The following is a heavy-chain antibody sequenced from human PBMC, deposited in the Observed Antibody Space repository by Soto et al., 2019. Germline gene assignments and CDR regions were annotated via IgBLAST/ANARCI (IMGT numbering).Heavy chain of an antibody. CDR1: GFTFSDHG. J-gene: IGHJ4*02. CDR2: ISYDGSGE. D-gene: IGHD5-12*01. Sequence: QVLLVESGGGVVQPGRSLRLSCAVSGFTFSDHGMHWVRQAPGKGLEWVAAISYDGSGEYYADSVKGRFTISRDNSKNMLFLQMNSLRGEDTALYNCAKVGDGYTIDYWGRGTLVTVSS. V-gene: IGHV3-30*18. CDR3: AKVGDGYTIDY.